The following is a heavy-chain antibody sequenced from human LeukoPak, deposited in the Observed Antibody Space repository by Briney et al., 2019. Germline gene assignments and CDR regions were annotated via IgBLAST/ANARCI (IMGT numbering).Heavy chain of an antibody. J-gene: IGHJ4*02. CDR1: GYSMSSGYY. V-gene: IGHV4-38-2*02. Sequence: SETLSLTCTVSGYSMSSGYYWGWIRQPPERGLEWIGSMYHTGSTYYNPSLKSRVTISVDTSKNQFSLRLNSVNAADTAVFYCARQGYSDFSSRPFDYWGQGTLVTVSS. CDR2: MYHTGST. CDR3: ARQGYSDFSSRPFDY. D-gene: IGHD1-26*01.